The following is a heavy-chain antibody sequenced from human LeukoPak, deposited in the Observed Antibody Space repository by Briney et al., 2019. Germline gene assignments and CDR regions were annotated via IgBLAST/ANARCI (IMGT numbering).Heavy chain of an antibody. CDR1: GFTFSSYS. D-gene: IGHD1-26*01. V-gene: IGHV3-48*02. CDR3: ARRGFRSVDY. Sequence: GGSLRLSCAASGFTFSSYSMNWVRQAPGKGLEWVSYISSSSSTIYYADSVKGRFTISRDNAKISLHLQMNSLRDEDTAVYCCARRGFRSVDYWGQGTLVTVSS. CDR2: ISSSSSTI. J-gene: IGHJ4*02.